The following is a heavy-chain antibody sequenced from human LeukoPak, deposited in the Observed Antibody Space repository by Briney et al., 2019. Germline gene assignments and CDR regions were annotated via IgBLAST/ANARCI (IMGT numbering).Heavy chain of an antibody. D-gene: IGHD4-11*01. Sequence: SETLSLTCAVYGGSFSGYYWSWIRQPPGKGLEWIGEINHSGSTNYNPSLKSRVTISVDTSKNQFSLRLSSVTAADTAVYYCARDGSNWSNDYYHGVDVWGQGTTVTVSS. CDR2: INHSGST. CDR3: ARDGSNWSNDYYHGVDV. V-gene: IGHV4-34*01. J-gene: IGHJ6*02. CDR1: GGSFSGYY.